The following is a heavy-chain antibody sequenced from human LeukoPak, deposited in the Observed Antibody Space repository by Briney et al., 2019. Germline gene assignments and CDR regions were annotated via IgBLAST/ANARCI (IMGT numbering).Heavy chain of an antibody. V-gene: IGHV5-51*01. J-gene: IGHJ4*01. CDR3: ARLHDYLDY. Sequence: GESLKISCQVSGYSLSNYYIAWVRQMAGRGLEWMGIIYPGDSEITYNPSFEGQVTISADKSVTTAYLQWSSLKASDTAIYYCARLHDYLDYWGQGTLVTVSS. CDR2: IYPGDSEI. D-gene: IGHD3-16*01. CDR1: GYSLSNYY.